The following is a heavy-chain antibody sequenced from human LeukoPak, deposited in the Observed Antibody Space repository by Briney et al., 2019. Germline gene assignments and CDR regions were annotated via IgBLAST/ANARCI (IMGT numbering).Heavy chain of an antibody. J-gene: IGHJ4*02. CDR3: ARGRTYYYDSSGYPFDY. CDR2: MNAGNGNT. Sequence: ASVKVSCKASGYTFTSYAMHWVRQAPGQRLEWMGWMNAGNGNTKYSQKFQGRVTITRDTSASTAYMELSSLRSEDTAVYYCARGRTYYYDSSGYPFDYWGQGTLVTVSS. CDR1: GYTFTSYA. D-gene: IGHD3-22*01. V-gene: IGHV1-3*01.